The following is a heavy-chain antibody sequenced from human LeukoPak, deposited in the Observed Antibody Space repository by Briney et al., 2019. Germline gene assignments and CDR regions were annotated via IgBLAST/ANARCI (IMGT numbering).Heavy chain of an antibody. Sequence: NPGGSLRLSCAASGFTFSDYYMSWIRQAPGKGLEWLSYISTSSTYTNYADSVKGRFTISRDNAKNSLYLQMNSLRDEDTAVYYCAREGGSFYRGCDYWGQGTLVTVSS. J-gene: IGHJ4*02. V-gene: IGHV3-11*06. CDR3: AREGGSFYRGCDY. D-gene: IGHD1-26*01. CDR1: GFTFSDYY. CDR2: ISTSSTYT.